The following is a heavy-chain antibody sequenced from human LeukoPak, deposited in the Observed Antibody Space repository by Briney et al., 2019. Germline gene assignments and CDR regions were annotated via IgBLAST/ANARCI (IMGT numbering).Heavy chain of an antibody. J-gene: IGHJ4*02. D-gene: IGHD3-22*01. Sequence: PSETLSLTCTVSGGSISDFYWSWIRQSPGKGLEWLGYIHSSGSTHYNPSLKSRVTISLDTSKKQFSLKLGSVTAADTALYYCARDVYDSSGYYLLGDNWGQGTLVTVSS. CDR3: ARDVYDSSGYYLLGDN. CDR2: IHSSGST. V-gene: IGHV4-59*01. CDR1: GGSISDFY.